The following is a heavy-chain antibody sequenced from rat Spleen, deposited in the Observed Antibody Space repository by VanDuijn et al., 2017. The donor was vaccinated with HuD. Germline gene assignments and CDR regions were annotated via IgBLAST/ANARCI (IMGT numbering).Heavy chain of an antibody. CDR2: ISPSGGST. J-gene: IGHJ3*01. D-gene: IGHD1-11*01. CDR3: ARLGTEAIGNWFSY. Sequence: EVQLVESGGGLVQPGRSMRLSCAASEFTFSDYYMAWVRQAPTKGLEWVASISPSGGSTYYRDSVKGRFTISRDNAKSTLYLQMDSLRSEDTATYYCARLGTEAIGNWFSYWGQGTLVTVSS. CDR1: EFTFSDYY. V-gene: IGHV5-25*01.